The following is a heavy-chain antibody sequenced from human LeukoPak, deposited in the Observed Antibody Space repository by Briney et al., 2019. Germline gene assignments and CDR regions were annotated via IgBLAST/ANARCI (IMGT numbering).Heavy chain of an antibody. CDR3: ARADGTGGPYDY. D-gene: IGHD3/OR15-3a*01. Sequence: GGSLRLSCAVSGFTVSSNYMSWVRQAPGKDLEWVSVIYSGGSTHYADSVKGRFTISRDNSENTLFLQMNSLRAEDTAVYYCARADGTGGPYDYWGQGTLVTVSS. CDR2: IYSGGST. J-gene: IGHJ4*02. V-gene: IGHV3-53*01. CDR1: GFTVSSNY.